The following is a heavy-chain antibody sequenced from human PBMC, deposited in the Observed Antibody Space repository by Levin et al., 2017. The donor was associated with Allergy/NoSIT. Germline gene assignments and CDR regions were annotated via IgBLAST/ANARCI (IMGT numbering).Heavy chain of an antibody. D-gene: IGHD3-16*01. CDR3: ARDRGGAYYYMDG. CDR1: GFTLSSYW. CDR2: LKSDGSSP. V-gene: IGHV3-74*01. Sequence: GGSLRLSCAASGFTLSSYWMHWVRQAPGKGLMWVSRLKSDGSSPSYADSVKGRFTISRDSAKNTLYLQMNSLGAEDTAAYYCARDRGGAYYYMDGWGKGTTVTVSS. J-gene: IGHJ6*03.